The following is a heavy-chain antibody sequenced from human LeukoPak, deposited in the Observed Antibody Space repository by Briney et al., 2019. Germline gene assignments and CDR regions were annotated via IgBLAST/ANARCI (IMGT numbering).Heavy chain of an antibody. Sequence: GGSLRLSCAASGFTFSSYSINWVRQAPGKGLEWVSSISGSSSHIYYADSVKGRFTISRDSAKNSLYLQMNSLRAEDTAVYYCARYCRSISCLGGAFDIWGQGTMVTVSS. CDR1: GFTFSSYS. CDR3: ARYCRSISCLGGAFDI. D-gene: IGHD2-2*01. CDR2: ISGSSSHI. V-gene: IGHV3-21*01. J-gene: IGHJ3*02.